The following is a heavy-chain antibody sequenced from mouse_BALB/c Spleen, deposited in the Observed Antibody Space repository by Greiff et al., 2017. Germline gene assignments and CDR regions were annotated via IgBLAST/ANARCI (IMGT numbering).Heavy chain of an antibody. CDR3: KRSGYYGSYAMDY. CDR1: GYTFTDYA. J-gene: IGHJ4*01. V-gene: IGHV1S53*02. Sequence: QVQLQQSDAELVKPGASVKISCKASGYTFTDYAIHWVKQKTEQGLVWIGYISPGNGVIKYNEKFKGKATLTADKSSSTAYMQLNSLTSEDSAVYFCKRSGYYGSYAMDYWGQGTSVTVSA. D-gene: IGHD1-1*01. CDR2: ISPGNGVI.